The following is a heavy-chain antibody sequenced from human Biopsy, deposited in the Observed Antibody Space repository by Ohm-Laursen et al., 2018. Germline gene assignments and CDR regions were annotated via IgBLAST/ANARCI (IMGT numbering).Heavy chain of an antibody. CDR1: GFTFSNYE. V-gene: IGHV3-21*06. Sequence: SLRLSCAASGFTFSNYEMNWVRQAPGKGLEWVSSISRSTSHILYAETLKGRFTSSRDNAKNSVYLQMNGLRVEDTAVYYCARGRSHLLPDHDWFDPWGQGTLVTVSS. J-gene: IGHJ5*02. D-gene: IGHD1-14*01. CDR2: ISRSTSHI. CDR3: ARGRSHLLPDHDWFDP.